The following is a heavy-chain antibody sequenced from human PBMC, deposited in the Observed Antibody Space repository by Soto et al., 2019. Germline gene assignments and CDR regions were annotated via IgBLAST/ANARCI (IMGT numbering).Heavy chain of an antibody. Sequence: QVQLVESGGGVVQPGRSLRLSCAASGFTFSHYAMHWVRQAPGKGLEWVAVISYDGSNNFYADSMKGRFTISRENYENTLYLQMNPLRPEDTAVYFCVRESQSCPGLFKSWGQGTLVTVSS. CDR3: VRESQSCPGLFKS. CDR1: GFTFSHYA. V-gene: IGHV3-30-3*01. CDR2: ISYDGSNN. D-gene: IGHD2-15*01. J-gene: IGHJ5*02.